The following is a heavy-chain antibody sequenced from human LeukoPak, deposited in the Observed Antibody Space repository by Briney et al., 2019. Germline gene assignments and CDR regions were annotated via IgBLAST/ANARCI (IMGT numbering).Heavy chain of an antibody. Sequence: PGGSLRLSCAASGFTFSDYYMSWIRQAPGKGLEWVSYISSSGSTIYYADSVKGRFTISRDNAKNSLYLQMSSLRAEDTAVYYCARDPRHYGSGSYYRGFDYWGQGTLVTVSS. D-gene: IGHD3-10*01. J-gene: IGHJ4*02. CDR2: ISSSGSTI. CDR3: ARDPRHYGSGSYYRGFDY. V-gene: IGHV3-11*04. CDR1: GFTFSDYY.